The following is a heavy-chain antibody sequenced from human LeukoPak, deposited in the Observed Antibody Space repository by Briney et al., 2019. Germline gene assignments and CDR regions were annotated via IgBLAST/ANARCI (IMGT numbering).Heavy chain of an antibody. CDR2: IIPILGIP. J-gene: IGHJ4*02. CDR1: AGTFSSYA. D-gene: IGHD2-15*01. CDR3: ARASYCSDGSCYSDY. Sequence: EPSVKVSCKASAGTFSSYAISWVRQAPGQWLGWMGRIIPILGIPNYAQKFQGRVTITADKSTTTAYMELSSLRSEDTAVYYCARASYCSDGSCYSDYWGQGTLVTVSS. V-gene: IGHV1-69*04.